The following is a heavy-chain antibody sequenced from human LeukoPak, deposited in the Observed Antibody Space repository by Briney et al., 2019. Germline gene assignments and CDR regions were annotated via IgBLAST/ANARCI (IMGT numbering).Heavy chain of an antibody. Sequence: PSETLSLTCTVSGGSISSYYWSWIRQPPGKGLEWIGYIYYSGSTNYNPSLKSRVTISVDTSKNQFSLKLSSVTAADTAVYYCARSHSSGWYYFDYWDQGTLVTVSS. V-gene: IGHV4-59*01. D-gene: IGHD6-19*01. CDR3: ARSHSSGWYYFDY. J-gene: IGHJ4*02. CDR1: GGSISSYY. CDR2: IYYSGST.